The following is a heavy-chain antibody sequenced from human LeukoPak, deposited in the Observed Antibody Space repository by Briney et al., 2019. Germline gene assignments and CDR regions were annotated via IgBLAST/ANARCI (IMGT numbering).Heavy chain of an antibody. Sequence: PGGSLRLSCAASGFTFSSYEMNWVRQAPGKGLEWVSYISSSGSTIYYADSVKGRFTISRDNAKNSLYLQMNSLRAEDTAVYYCARGGRAVRGVIHPWGQGTLVTVSS. CDR3: ARGGRAVRGVIHP. V-gene: IGHV3-48*03. J-gene: IGHJ5*02. D-gene: IGHD3-10*01. CDR2: ISSSGSTI. CDR1: GFTFSSYE.